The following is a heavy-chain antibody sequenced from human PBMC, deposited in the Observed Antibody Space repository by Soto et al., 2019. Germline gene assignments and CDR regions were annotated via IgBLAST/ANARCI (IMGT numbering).Heavy chain of an antibody. J-gene: IGHJ4*02. Sequence: QVQLVESGGGLVKPGGSLRLSCAASGFTFSDYYMSWIRQAPGKGLEWVSYISSSSSYTNYADSVKGRFAISRDNAKNSLYLQMNSLRAEDTAVYYCARGAEMVYAISALYWGQGTLVTVSS. CDR1: GFTFSDYY. D-gene: IGHD2-8*01. CDR3: ARGAEMVYAISALY. CDR2: ISSSSSYT. V-gene: IGHV3-11*06.